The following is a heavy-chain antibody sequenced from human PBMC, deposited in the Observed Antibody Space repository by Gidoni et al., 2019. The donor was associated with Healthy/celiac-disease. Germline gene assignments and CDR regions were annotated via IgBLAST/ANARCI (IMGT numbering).Heavy chain of an antibody. V-gene: IGHV1-69*08. J-gene: IGHJ5*02. Sequence: QLQLVQSVAEATKPGSSVKVSCKASRATFSSYTISWVRQAPGQGLEWIGRIIPNLGIANYAQKYQGRVTITADKSTSTAYMELSRLRSEDTAVYYCARDLRKYSGYDQNWFDPWGQGTLVTVSS. D-gene: IGHD5-12*01. CDR3: ARDLRKYSGYDQNWFDP. CDR2: IIPNLGIA. CDR1: RATFSSYT.